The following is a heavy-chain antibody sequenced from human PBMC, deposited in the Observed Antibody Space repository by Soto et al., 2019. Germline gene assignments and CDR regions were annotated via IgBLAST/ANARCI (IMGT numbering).Heavy chain of an antibody. Sequence: QVQLQQWGAGLLKPSETLSLTCAVYGGSFSGYFCSWIRQPPGKGLEWIGELNDGGGTNYNAPLKSRVSISVNTSNNAFALRLSSVTAADTAVYYCARGRGGFQHWGQGTLVTVSS. D-gene: IGHD3-10*01. CDR2: LNDGGGT. V-gene: IGHV4-34*01. CDR3: ARGRGGFQH. J-gene: IGHJ1*01. CDR1: GGSFSGYF.